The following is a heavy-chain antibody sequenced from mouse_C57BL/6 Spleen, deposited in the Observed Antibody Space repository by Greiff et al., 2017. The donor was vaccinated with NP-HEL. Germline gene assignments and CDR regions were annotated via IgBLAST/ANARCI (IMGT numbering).Heavy chain of an antibody. CDR3: TRITTVVARWFGY. J-gene: IGHJ2*01. V-gene: IGHV1-15*01. CDR1: GYTFTDYE. D-gene: IGHD1-1*01. CDR2: IDPETGGT. Sequence: VQGVESGAELVRPGASVTLSCKASGYTFTDYEMHWVKQTPVHGLEWIGAIDPETGGTAYNQKFKGKAILTADKSSSTAYMELRSLTSEDSAVYYCTRITTVVARWFGYWGQGTTLTVSS.